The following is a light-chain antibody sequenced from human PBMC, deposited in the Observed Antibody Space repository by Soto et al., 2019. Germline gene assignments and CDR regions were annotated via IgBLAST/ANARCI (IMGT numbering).Light chain of an antibody. CDR1: QSVPSNS. J-gene: IGKJ5*01. V-gene: IGKV3D-20*02. CDR3: QQRTRWPMT. Sequence: EIVLTQSPGTLSLSPGERATLSCRASQSVPSNSLAWYQQKPGQAPRPLIYDGSKRAAGVPDRISGDGSGTDYTLTISSLEPEDFAVYYCQQRTRWPMTFGQGTRLEIK. CDR2: DGS.